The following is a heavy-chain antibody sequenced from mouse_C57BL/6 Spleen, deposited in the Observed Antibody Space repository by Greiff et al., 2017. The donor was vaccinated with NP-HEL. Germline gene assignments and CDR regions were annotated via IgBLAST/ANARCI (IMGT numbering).Heavy chain of an antibody. Sequence: QVQLQQPGAELVKPGASVKLSCKASGYTFTSYWMQWVKQRPGQGLEWIGEIDPSDSYTNYNQKFKGKATLTVDTSSSTAYMQLSSLTSEDSAVYYCARRYGSSFPYAIDYWGQGTSVTVSS. CDR3: ARRYGSSFPYAIDY. CDR1: GYTFTSYW. D-gene: IGHD1-1*01. CDR2: IDPSDSYT. V-gene: IGHV1-50*01. J-gene: IGHJ4*01.